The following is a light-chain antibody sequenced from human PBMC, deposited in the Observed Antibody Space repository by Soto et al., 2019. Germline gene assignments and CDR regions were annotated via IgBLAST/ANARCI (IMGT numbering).Light chain of an antibody. Sequence: QSVLTQPPSVSGAPGQRVTISCTGSTSNIGAGYDVHWYQHLPGTAPRRLIYGNNNRPSGVPDRFSGSKSGTSASLAITGLQAEDEADYYCQSYDSSMAVVFGGGTQLTVL. J-gene: IGLJ2*01. CDR3: QSYDSSMAVV. CDR2: GNN. V-gene: IGLV1-40*01. CDR1: TSNIGAGYD.